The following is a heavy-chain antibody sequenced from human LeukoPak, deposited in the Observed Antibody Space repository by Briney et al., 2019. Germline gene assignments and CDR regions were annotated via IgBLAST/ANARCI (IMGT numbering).Heavy chain of an antibody. V-gene: IGHV3-30*18. J-gene: IGHJ4*02. D-gene: IGHD3-22*01. Sequence: PGGSLRLSCAASGFTFSSYGMHWVRQAPGKGLEWVAVISYDGSNKYYADSVKGRFTISRDNSKNTLYLQMNSLRAEDTAVYYCAKVRPTYYYDSSGYYDDYWGQGTLVTVSS. CDR2: ISYDGSNK. CDR3: AKVRPTYYYDSSGYYDDY. CDR1: GFTFSSYG.